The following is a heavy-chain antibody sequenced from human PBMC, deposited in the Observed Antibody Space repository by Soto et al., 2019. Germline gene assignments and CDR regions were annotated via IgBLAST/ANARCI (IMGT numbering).Heavy chain of an antibody. Sequence: GASVKVSCKASGYTFTSYGISWVRQAPGQGLEWMGWISAYNGNTNYAQKLQGRVTMTTDTSTSTAYMELSSLRSEDTAVYYCAAMLPPDCNSTSCYAGGYYFDYWGQGTLVTVSS. CDR1: GYTFTSYG. D-gene: IGHD2-2*01. J-gene: IGHJ4*02. CDR2: ISAYNGNT. V-gene: IGHV1-18*01. CDR3: AAMLPPDCNSTSCYAGGYYFDY.